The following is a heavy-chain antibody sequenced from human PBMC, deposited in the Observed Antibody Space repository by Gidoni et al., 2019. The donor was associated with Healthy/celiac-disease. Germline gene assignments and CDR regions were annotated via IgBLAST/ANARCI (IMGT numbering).Heavy chain of an antibody. CDR2: IIPILGIA. Sequence: QVQLLHSGAEVKKPGSSVKVPCKASGGTSSSYTISWVRQAPGQGLECMGWIIPILGIANYAQKFQGRVTITADKSTSTAYMELSSLGSEDTAVYYCARERGAGDDPTGYWGQGTLITVSS. J-gene: IGHJ4*02. CDR3: ARERGAGDDPTGY. CDR1: GGTSSSYT. D-gene: IGHD3-16*01. V-gene: IGHV1-69*04.